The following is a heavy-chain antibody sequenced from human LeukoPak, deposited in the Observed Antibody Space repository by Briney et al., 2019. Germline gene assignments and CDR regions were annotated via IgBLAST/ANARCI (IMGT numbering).Heavy chain of an antibody. CDR3: ARQLVGATPPDY. D-gene: IGHD1-26*01. J-gene: IGHJ4*02. Sequence: PSETLSLTCTVSGGSISSYYWSWIRQPAGKGLEWIGYIYTSGSTNYNPSLKSRVTISVDTSKNQLSLKLSSVTAADTAVYYCARQLVGATPPDYWGQGTLVTVSS. V-gene: IGHV4-4*09. CDR1: GGSISSYY. CDR2: IYTSGST.